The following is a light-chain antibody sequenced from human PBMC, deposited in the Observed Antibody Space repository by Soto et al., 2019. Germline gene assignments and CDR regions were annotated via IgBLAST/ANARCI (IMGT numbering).Light chain of an antibody. CDR1: SSGVGDYNY. J-gene: IGLJ3*02. CDR3: CSSAGSYTFWV. CDR2: DVS. V-gene: IGLV2-11*01. Sequence: QSALTQPRSVSGSPGQSVTISCTGTSSGVGDYNYVSWYQQYPGKAPKLVIYDVSKRPSGVPDRFSGSKSGNTASLTISGLQAEDEADYYCCSSAGSYTFWVFGGGTKLTVL.